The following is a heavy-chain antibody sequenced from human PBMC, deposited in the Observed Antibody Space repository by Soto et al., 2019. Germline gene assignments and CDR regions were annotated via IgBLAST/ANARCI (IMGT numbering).Heavy chain of an antibody. D-gene: IGHD3-3*01. J-gene: IGHJ4*02. CDR2: INHSGTT. V-gene: IGHV4-34*01. Sequence: SETLSLTCAVYGGSFSGYYWSWIRQPPGKGLEWIGEINHSGTTNYNPSLKSRLTISVDTSKNQFSLKLNSVTDAETAIYYWARGRITIAAPMDYWGQGTLVTVSS. CDR1: GGSFSGYY. CDR3: ARGRITIAAPMDY.